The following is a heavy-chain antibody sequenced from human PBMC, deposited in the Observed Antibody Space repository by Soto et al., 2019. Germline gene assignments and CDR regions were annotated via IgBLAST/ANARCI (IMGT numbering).Heavy chain of an antibody. CDR2: ISTYNGKT. D-gene: IGHD2-15*01. J-gene: IGHJ5*02. Sequence: ASVKVSCKASGYTFISYGIAWVRQAPGQGLEWMGWISTYNGKTNYAQKFQDRVTMTTDTSTSTAYMDVRSLRSEDTAVYYCARGIVVVVAAMFDPWGQGTLVTVSS. CDR3: ARGIVVVVAAMFDP. V-gene: IGHV1-18*01. CDR1: GYTFISYG.